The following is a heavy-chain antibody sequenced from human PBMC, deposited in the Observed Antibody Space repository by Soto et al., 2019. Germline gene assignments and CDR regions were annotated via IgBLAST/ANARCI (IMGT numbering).Heavy chain of an antibody. J-gene: IGHJ3*01. CDR2: ISSSAGTI. D-gene: IGHD6-19*01. CDR3: ARDAVPGSDDAFDV. Sequence: EVQLVGSGGGLVQPGGSPRLSCAASGFSFSSYEMNWVRQAPGKGLEWGSYISSSAGTIYYADSVKGRFTISRDNAKNSLYLQMNTIRAEDTAVYYCARDAVPGSDDAFDVWGQGTMVTVSS. CDR1: GFSFSSYE. V-gene: IGHV3-48*03.